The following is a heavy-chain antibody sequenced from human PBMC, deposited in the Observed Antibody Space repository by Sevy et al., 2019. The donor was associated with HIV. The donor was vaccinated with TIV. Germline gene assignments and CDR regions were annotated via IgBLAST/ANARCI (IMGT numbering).Heavy chain of an antibody. CDR3: TTEWHEIFGVVNDY. D-gene: IGHD3-3*01. J-gene: IGHJ4*02. CDR1: GFTFSNAW. Sequence: GGSLRLSCAASGFTFSNAWMSGVRQAPGKGLEWVGRIKSKSDGGTTDYAAPVKGRFTISRDDSKNTLYLQMNSLKTEDTAVYYCTTEWHEIFGVVNDYWGQGTLVTVSS. CDR2: IKSKSDGGTT. V-gene: IGHV3-15*01.